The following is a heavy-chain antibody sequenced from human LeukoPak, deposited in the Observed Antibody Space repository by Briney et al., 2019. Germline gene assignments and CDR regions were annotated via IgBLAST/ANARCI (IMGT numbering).Heavy chain of an antibody. CDR1: GFTFSSYS. Sequence: GGSLRLSCAASGFTFSSYSMNWVRQAPGKGLEWVSYISSSSSTIYYADSVKGRFTISRDNAKNSLYLQMNSLRAEDTAVYYCARMARAYVDYWGQGTLVTASS. V-gene: IGHV3-48*04. CDR2: ISSSSSTI. D-gene: IGHD2-2*01. CDR3: ARMARAYVDY. J-gene: IGHJ4*02.